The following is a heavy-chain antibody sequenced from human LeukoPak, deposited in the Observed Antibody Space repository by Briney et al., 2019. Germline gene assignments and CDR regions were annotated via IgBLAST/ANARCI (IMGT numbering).Heavy chain of an antibody. CDR3: ARGGTATTATSFNY. D-gene: IGHD4-17*01. CDR1: GLAFTLFG. CDR2: ISVNNGNT. V-gene: IGHV1-18*01. Sequence: ATGLAFTLFGTGSAGRAPGQGIEWMGWISVNNGNTNYAKTLQGRVTITTDTSTSTAYMELRSVRSATTAVYYFARGGTATTATSFNYWGQGSLVSVCS. J-gene: IGHJ4*02.